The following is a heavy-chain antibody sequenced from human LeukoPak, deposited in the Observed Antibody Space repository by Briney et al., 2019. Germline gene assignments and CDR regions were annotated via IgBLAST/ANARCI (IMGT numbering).Heavy chain of an antibody. J-gene: IGHJ4*02. Sequence: PSETLSLTCTVSGGSISSSSYYWGWIRQPPGKGLEWIGSIYYSGSTYYNPSLKSRVTISVDTSKNQFSLKLSSVTAADTAVYYCARREYDEFWSGYWGGFDYWGQGTLVTVSS. V-gene: IGHV4-39*01. CDR2: IYYSGST. CDR1: GGSISSSSYY. D-gene: IGHD3-3*01. CDR3: ARREYDEFWSGYWGGFDY.